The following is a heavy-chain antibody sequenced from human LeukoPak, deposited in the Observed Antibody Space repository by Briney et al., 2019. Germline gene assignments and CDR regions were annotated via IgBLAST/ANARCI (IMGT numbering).Heavy chain of an antibody. CDR2: MSPNSGDT. CDR1: GYTFTSYD. CDR3: ARDKFPHDYGGLVDY. J-gene: IGHJ4*02. Sequence: ASVKVSCKASGYTFTSYDFNWVQQATGQRPEWMGWMSPNSGDTGYAQKFQDRDTMTRNTSISTAYMELSSLRSDDTAVYYCARDKFPHDYGGLVDYWGQGTLVTVSS. D-gene: IGHD4-23*01. V-gene: IGHV1-8*01.